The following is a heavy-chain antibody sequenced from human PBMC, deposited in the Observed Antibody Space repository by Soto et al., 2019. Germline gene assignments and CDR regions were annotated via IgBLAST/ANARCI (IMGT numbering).Heavy chain of an antibody. CDR1: GLSFNDYA. V-gene: IGHV3-64D*06. CDR2: ISSNGVST. D-gene: IGHD3-3*01. J-gene: IGHJ4*02. Sequence: LRLSCSASGLSFNDYAMHWVRQAAGKGLKYVSSISSNGVSTYYADSVKGRFTISRDNSKNTLYLQMNSLRVEDTAVYYCVKDRFVNYWGQGALVTVSS. CDR3: VKDRFVNY.